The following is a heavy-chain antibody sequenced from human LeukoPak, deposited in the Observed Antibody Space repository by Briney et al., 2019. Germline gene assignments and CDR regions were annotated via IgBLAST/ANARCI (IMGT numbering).Heavy chain of an antibody. V-gene: IGHV3-21*01. Sequence: GGSLRLSCAASGFTFSSYSMNWVRQAPGKGLEWVSSISSSSSYIYYADSAKGRFTISRDNAKNSLYLQMNSPRAEDTAVYYCARDRSRYYDILTGYFDAFDIWGQGTMVTVSS. CDR3: ARDRSRYYDILTGYFDAFDI. D-gene: IGHD3-9*01. CDR1: GFTFSSYS. J-gene: IGHJ3*02. CDR2: ISSSSSYI.